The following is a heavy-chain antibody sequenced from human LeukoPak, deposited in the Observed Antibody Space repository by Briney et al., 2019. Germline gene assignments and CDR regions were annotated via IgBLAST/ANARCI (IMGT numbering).Heavy chain of an antibody. V-gene: IGHV3-30*18. J-gene: IGHJ4*02. D-gene: IGHD2-21*01. CDR3: AKVPRDWHYFDY. Sequence: GLSLRLSCAASGVTLSPYGMHWVRQAPGKGLEWVAVISYEGGTQHYADSVKGRFTISRDNSTNTLFLQMNSLRAEDTAVYYCAKVPRDWHYFDYWGQGTLVTVSS. CDR1: GVTLSPYG. CDR2: ISYEGGTQ.